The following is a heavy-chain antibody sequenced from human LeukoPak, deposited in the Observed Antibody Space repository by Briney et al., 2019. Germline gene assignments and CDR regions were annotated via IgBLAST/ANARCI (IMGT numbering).Heavy chain of an antibody. D-gene: IGHD3-22*01. CDR3: ARGFYDSSGYSNCFDP. J-gene: IGHJ5*02. CDR1: GDSISSSD. V-gene: IGHV4-59*01. Sequence: SETLSLTCTVSGDSISSSDWSWIRQPPGKTLEWIGYIYYTGTTNYNPSLKSRVTMSIDTSTNQFSLNLNSVTAADPAVYYCARGFYDSSGYSNCFDPWGQGTLVTVSS. CDR2: IYYTGTT.